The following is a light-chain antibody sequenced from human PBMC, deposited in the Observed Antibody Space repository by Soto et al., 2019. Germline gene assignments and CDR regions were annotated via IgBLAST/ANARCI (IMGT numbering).Light chain of an antibody. J-gene: IGLJ1*01. CDR1: SSDVGGYDY. Sequence: QSALTQPASVSGSPGQSITISCTGSSSDVGGYDYVSWYQHHPGKAPKLMIHDVSNRPSGVSNRFSGSKSGNTASLTISGLQAEDEADYYCSSYTSSSTPYVFGTGTKPTVL. CDR2: DVS. CDR3: SSYTSSSTPYV. V-gene: IGLV2-14*03.